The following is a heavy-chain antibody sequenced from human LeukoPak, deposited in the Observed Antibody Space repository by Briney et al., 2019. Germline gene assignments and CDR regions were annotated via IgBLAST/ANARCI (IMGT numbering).Heavy chain of an antibody. J-gene: IGHJ3*02. D-gene: IGHD2-15*01. CDR2: ISTYNGNT. Sequence: ASVKVSCKASGYTFTSYGISWVRQAPGQGLEWMGWISTYNGNTNYAQKLQGRVTMTTDTSTNTAYMELRSLRSEDTAVYYCARLPIVVVVAATGTAFDIWGQGTMVTVSS. V-gene: IGHV1-18*01. CDR3: ARLPIVVVVAATGTAFDI. CDR1: GYTFTSYG.